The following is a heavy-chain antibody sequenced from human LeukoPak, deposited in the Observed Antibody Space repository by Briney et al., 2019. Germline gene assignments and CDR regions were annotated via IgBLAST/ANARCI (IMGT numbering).Heavy chain of an antibody. CDR2: ISWNSGSI. D-gene: IGHD3-9*01. CDR1: GFTFDDYG. J-gene: IGHJ4*02. Sequence: PGGSLRLSCAASGFTFDDYGMSWVRQAPGKGLEWVSGISWNSGSIGYADSVKGRFTISRDNAKNSLYLQVNSLRAEDTALYYCAKAPLRYFDWLLPYYFDYWGQGTLVTVSS. CDR3: AKAPLRYFDWLLPYYFDY. V-gene: IGHV3-9*01.